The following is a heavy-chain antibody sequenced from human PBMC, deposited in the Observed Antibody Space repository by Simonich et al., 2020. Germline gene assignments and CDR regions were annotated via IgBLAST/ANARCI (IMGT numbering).Heavy chain of an antibody. Sequence: QVQLVQSGAEVKKPGSSVKVSCKASGGTFSSYAISWVRQAPGQGLEWRGVHIHNLDIANNAKKFQGRVTITADKSTSTAYMELSSLRSEDTAVYYCARGGLADRRIVYYYYMDVWGKGTTVTVSS. CDR1: GGTFSSYA. D-gene: IGHD2-15*01. V-gene: IGHV1-69*09. CDR3: ARGGLADRRIVYYYYMDV. J-gene: IGHJ6*03. CDR2: HIHNLDIA.